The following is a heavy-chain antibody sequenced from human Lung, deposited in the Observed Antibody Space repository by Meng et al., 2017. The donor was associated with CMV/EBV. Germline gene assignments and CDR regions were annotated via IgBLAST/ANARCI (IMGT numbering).Heavy chain of an antibody. V-gene: IGHV3-7*01. CDR2: IKQDETER. Sequence: EXXKVSXAASVVTSSEYWMACVRQTPGKGLEWVSNIKQDETERYSVDSLMVRSTISRDNAKNLLYLQLSSLRPEDTAVYYCSRVIQSAVDYDFRRGYLRGGYFDYWXQGAXVTVSS. CDR3: SRVIQSAVDYDFRRGYLRGGYFDY. CDR1: VVTSSEYW. J-gene: IGHJ4*02. D-gene: IGHD3-3*01.